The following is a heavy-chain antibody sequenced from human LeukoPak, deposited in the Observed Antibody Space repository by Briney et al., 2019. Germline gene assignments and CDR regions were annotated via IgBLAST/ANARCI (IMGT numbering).Heavy chain of an antibody. V-gene: IGHV1-46*01. CDR1: GYTFTSYY. CDR2: INPSGGST. J-gene: IGHJ6*03. Sequence: GASVKVSCKASGYTFTSYYMHWVRQAPGQGLEWMGIINPSGGSTSYAQKFQGRVTMTRDTSISTAYMELSRLRSDDTAVYYCARDPFYGDQGNYYYYYYMDVWGKGTTVTVSS. D-gene: IGHD4-17*01. CDR3: ARDPFYGDQGNYYYYYYMDV.